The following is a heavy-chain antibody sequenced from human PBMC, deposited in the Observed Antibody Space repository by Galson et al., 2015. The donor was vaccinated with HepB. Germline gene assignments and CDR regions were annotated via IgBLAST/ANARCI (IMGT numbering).Heavy chain of an antibody. V-gene: IGHV5-10-1*01. CDR1: GYSFTSYW. CDR2: IDPSDSYT. CDR3: ARHYIKTRYCSSTSCSTSEDY. J-gene: IGHJ4*02. Sequence: QSGAEVKKPGESLRISCKGSGYSFTSYWISWVRQMPGKGLEWMGRIDPSDSYTNYSPSFQGHVTISADKSISTAYLQWSSLKASDTAMYYCARHYIKTRYCSSTSCSTSEDYWGQGTLVTVSS. D-gene: IGHD2-2*02.